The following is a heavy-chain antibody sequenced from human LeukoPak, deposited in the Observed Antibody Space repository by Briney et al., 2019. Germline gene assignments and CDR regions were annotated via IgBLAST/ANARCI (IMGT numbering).Heavy chain of an antibody. J-gene: IGHJ5*02. V-gene: IGHV3-30-3*01. D-gene: IGHD1-26*01. Sequence: GALLLSCAASGFTFSSYAMHWVRQAPGKGLEWVAVISYDGSNKYYADSVKGRFTISRDNSKNTLYLQMNSLRAEDTAVYYCARDGSIVGATTWFDPWGQGTLVTVSS. CDR2: ISYDGSNK. CDR3: ARDGSIVGATTWFDP. CDR1: GFTFSSYA.